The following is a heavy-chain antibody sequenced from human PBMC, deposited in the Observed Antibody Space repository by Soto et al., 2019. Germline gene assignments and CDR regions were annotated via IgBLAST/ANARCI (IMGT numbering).Heavy chain of an antibody. Sequence: ASVKVSCKASGGTFSSYAISWVRQATGQGLEWMGWMNPNSGNTGYAQKFQGRVTMTRNTSIRTDYMELSSLTSEDTAVYYCGKKRAVVLLRYFYRMDVWGPGTPVTVS. D-gene: IGHD2-15*01. V-gene: IGHV1-8*02. CDR2: MNPNSGNT. J-gene: IGHJ6*02. CDR1: GGTFSSYA. CDR3: GKKRAVVLLRYFYRMDV.